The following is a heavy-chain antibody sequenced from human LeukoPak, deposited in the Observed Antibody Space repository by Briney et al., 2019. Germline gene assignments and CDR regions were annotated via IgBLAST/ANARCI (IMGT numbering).Heavy chain of an antibody. J-gene: IGHJ4*02. CDR2: IKSKVDGGTT. Sequence: GGSLRLSCAASGFTFSGAWMSWVRQAPGKGLQWVARIKSKVDGGTTEYAAPVRGRFTISRDNAKNSLDLQMNSLRDEDTAVYYCARARASGRSGFDYWGQGTLVTVSS. V-gene: IGHV3-15*01. CDR3: ARARASGRSGFDY. D-gene: IGHD2-15*01. CDR1: GFTFSGAW.